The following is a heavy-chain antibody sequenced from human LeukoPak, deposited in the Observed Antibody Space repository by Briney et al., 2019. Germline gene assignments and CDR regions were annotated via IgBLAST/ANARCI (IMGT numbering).Heavy chain of an antibody. Sequence: ASVKVSCKASGYTFNTCGITGVRQAPGQGLERMGWISAYKGNTNYAQKLQGRVTMTTDTSTNTAYMELRGLRSDDTAVYYCSSGSSWYLDYWGQGTLVTVSS. J-gene: IGHJ4*02. D-gene: IGHD6-13*01. CDR1: GYTFNTCG. CDR2: ISAYKGNT. V-gene: IGHV1-18*01. CDR3: SSGSSWYLDY.